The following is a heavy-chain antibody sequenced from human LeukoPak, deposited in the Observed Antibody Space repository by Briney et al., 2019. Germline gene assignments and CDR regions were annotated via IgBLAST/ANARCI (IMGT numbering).Heavy chain of an antibody. J-gene: IGHJ4*02. V-gene: IGHV4-34*01. CDR2: INHSGST. D-gene: IGHD6-19*01. CDR1: GGSFSGYY. Sequence: SETLSLTCAVYGGSFSGYYWTWIRQPPGKGLQWIGEINHSGSTNYNPSLKSRVTISVDTSKNQFSLRLSSVTAADTAVYYCARRSSGWEGNYFDYWGQGALVTVSS. CDR3: ARRSSGWEGNYFDY.